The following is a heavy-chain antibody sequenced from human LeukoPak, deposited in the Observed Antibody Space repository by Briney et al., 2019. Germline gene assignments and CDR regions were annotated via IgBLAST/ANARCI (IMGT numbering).Heavy chain of an antibody. J-gene: IGHJ3*02. Sequence: ASVKVSCKASGYTFTGYYMHWVRQAPGQGLEWMGWINPNSGGTNYAQKFQGRVTMTRDTSISTAYMELSRLRSDDTAVYYCARVQAAHDAFDIWGQGTMVTVSS. V-gene: IGHV1-2*02. CDR2: INPNSGGT. CDR1: GYTFTGYY. CDR3: ARVQAAHDAFDI.